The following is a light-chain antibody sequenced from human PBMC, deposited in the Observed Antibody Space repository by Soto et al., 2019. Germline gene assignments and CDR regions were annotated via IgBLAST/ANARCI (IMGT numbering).Light chain of an antibody. CDR2: GAS. J-gene: IGKJ1*01. Sequence: EVVMTQSPDTLSVSPGERATLSCRASQSVSSSLAWYQQKPGQAPRLLIYGASTRTTGVPARFSGSGSGTEFTLTISSLQSEDVAVYYCQHFHNWHPWTFGQGIRVEIK. CDR3: QHFHNWHPWT. V-gene: IGKV3-15*01. CDR1: QSVSSS.